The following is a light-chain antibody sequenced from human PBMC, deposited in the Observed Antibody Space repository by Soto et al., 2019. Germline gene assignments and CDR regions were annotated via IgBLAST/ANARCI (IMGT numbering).Light chain of an antibody. V-gene: IGKV3-20*01. CDR3: QQYCSSPPYT. CDR1: QSDSSSY. J-gene: IGKJ2*01. CDR2: GAS. Sequence: EIVLTQSPGTLSLSPGERATLSCRASQSDSSSYLACYQQKPGQAPRLLIYGASSRATGIPDRFSGSGSGTDFTLSISRLEPEDFAVYYCQQYCSSPPYTFGQGTKLEIK.